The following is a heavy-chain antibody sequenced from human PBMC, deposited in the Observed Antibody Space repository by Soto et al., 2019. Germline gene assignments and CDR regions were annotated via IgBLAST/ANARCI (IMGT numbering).Heavy chain of an antibody. CDR2: ISWDGGST. D-gene: IGHD3-16*01. Sequence: PGGSVRLSCAASGFTFDDYTMHWVRQAPGKGLEWVSLISWDGGSTYYADSVKGRFTISRDNSKNSLYLQMNSLRTEDTALYYCAKDISRPGGGDYYYGRDVWGQGTTVTVSS. CDR1: GFTFDDYT. CDR3: AKDISRPGGGDYYYGRDV. J-gene: IGHJ6*02. V-gene: IGHV3-43*01.